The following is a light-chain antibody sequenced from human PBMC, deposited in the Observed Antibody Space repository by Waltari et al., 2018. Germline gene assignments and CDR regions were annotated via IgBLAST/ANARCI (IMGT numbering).Light chain of an antibody. CDR3: QQLNSYPRGLFT. J-gene: IGKJ3*01. Sequence: IQLTQSPSSLSASVGDRVTITCRASQGISSYLAWYQQKPGKAPKLLFYAASALQSGVPSRFSGSGSGTDFTLTISSLQPEDFATYYCQQLNSYPRGLFTFGPGTKVDIK. CDR1: QGISSY. V-gene: IGKV1-9*01. CDR2: AAS.